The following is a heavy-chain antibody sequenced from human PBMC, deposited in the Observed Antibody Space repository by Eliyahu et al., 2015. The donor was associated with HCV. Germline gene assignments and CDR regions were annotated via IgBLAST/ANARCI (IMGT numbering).Heavy chain of an antibody. J-gene: IGHJ5*02. CDR1: GGTFTSYT. CDR2: IIPIRGIA. Sequence: EVKKPGSSVKVSCKASGGTFTSYTINWVRQAPGQGLGWMGRIIPIRGIANYAQKFQGRVTITADKSTSTAYMELSSLRSEDTAVYYCARDPAGVYNWFDPWGQGTLVTVSS. D-gene: IGHD7-27*01. CDR3: ARDPAGVYNWFDP. V-gene: IGHV1-69*04.